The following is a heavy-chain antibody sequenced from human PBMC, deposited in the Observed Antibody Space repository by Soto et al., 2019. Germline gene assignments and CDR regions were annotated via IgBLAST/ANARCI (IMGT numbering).Heavy chain of an antibody. CDR3: ARRYGYSFDY. J-gene: IGHJ4*02. CDR1: GGTFSSYA. D-gene: IGHD1-1*01. Sequence: ASVKVSCKGSGGTFSSYAITWLRQAPGQGFEWMGWISPYDDSTIYAQKLQGRVTMTADTSTRIVNLTLRSLKSDDTAVYYCARRYGYSFDYWGQGTLVTV. CDR2: ISPYDDST. V-gene: IGHV1-18*01.